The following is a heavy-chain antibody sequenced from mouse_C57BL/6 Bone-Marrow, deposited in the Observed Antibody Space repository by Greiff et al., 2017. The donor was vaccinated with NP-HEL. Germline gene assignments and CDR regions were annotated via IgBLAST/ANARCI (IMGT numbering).Heavy chain of an antibody. J-gene: IGHJ2*01. Sequence: EVQLQQSGPELVKPGASVKISCKASGFSFTGYYMHWVKQSSEKSLEWIGEINPSTGGTSYNQKFKGKATLTVDKSSSTAYMQLKSLTSEDSAVYYCARRFYYGNLDYWGQGTTLTVSS. D-gene: IGHD2-1*01. V-gene: IGHV1-43*01. CDR3: ARRFYYGNLDY. CDR2: INPSTGGT. CDR1: GFSFTGYY.